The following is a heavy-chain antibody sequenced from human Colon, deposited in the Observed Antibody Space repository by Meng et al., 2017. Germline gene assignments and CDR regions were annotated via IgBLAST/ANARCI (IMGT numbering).Heavy chain of an antibody. J-gene: IGHJ3*02. Sequence: GSLRLSCTVSGGSISSYYWSWIRQPAGKGLEWIGRIYTSGSTNYNPSLKSRVTMSVDTSKNQFSLKLSSVTAADTAVYYCTRDEYSWAFDIWGQGTMVTVSS. CDR2: IYTSGST. V-gene: IGHV4-4*07. CDR1: GGSISSYY. CDR3: TRDEYSWAFDI. D-gene: IGHD2-15*01.